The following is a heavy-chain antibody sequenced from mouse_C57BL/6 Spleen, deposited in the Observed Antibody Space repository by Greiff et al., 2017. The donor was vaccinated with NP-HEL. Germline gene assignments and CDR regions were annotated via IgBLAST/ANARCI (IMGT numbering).Heavy chain of an antibody. D-gene: IGHD2-3*01. V-gene: IGHV1-59*01. Sequence: QVQLKQPGAELVRPGTSVKLSCKASGYTFTSYWMHWVKQRPGQGLEWIGVIDPSDSYTNYNQKFKGKATLTVDTSSSTAYMQLSSLTSEDSAVYYCARYDPHFAYWGQGTTLTVSS. J-gene: IGHJ2*01. CDR3: ARYDPHFAY. CDR2: IDPSDSYT. CDR1: GYTFTSYW.